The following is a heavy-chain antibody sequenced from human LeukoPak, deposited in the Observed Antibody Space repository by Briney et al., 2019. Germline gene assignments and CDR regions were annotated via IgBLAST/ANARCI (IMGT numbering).Heavy chain of an antibody. CDR3: AKDRGAPYYYYYMDV. D-gene: IGHD3-10*01. J-gene: IGHJ6*03. CDR2: IIPIFGTA. V-gene: IGHV1-69*05. CDR1: GGTFSSYA. Sequence: ASVKVSCKASGGTFSSYAISWVRQAPGQGLEWMGGIIPIFGTANYAQKFQGRVTITTDESTSTAYMELSSLRSEDTAVYYCAKDRGAPYYYYYMDVWGKGTTVTVSS.